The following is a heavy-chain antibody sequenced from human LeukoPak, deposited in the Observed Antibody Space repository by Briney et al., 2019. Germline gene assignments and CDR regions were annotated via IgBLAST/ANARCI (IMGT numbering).Heavy chain of an antibody. J-gene: IGHJ5*02. Sequence: PSETLSLTCTVSGGSISSYYWSWIRQPAGKGLEWIGRVYSSGITNYNPSLKSRVNMSVDTSKNQFSLKLTSVTAADTAVYYCARDRDWHYWFDPWGQGTLVTVSS. CDR3: ARDRDWHYWFDP. CDR1: GGSISSYY. D-gene: IGHD1-7*01. V-gene: IGHV4-4*07. CDR2: VYSSGIT.